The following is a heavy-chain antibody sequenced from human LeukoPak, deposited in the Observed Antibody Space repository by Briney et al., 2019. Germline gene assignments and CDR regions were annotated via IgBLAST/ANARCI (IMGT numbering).Heavy chain of an antibody. CDR2: IDYSGST. V-gene: IGHV4-59*08. CDR3: ARLNGGY. Sequence: SETLSLTCTVSGGSISSYYWSWIRQPPGKGLEWIGYIDYSGSTNYNPSLRSRVTISVDRSKNQFSLKVRSVTAADTAVYYCARLNGGYWGREPWSPSPQ. CDR1: GGSISSYY. J-gene: IGHJ4*02. D-gene: IGHD1-1*01.